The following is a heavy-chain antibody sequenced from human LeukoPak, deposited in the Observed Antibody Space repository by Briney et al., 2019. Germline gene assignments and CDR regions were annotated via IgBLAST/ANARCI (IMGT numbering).Heavy chain of an antibody. J-gene: IGHJ6*02. Sequence: SQTLSLTCAISVDSVSINSAVWNWIRQSPSRGLERLGRTYYRSKWYNDYAGSVKSRITINPDTSKNQFSLQLNSVTPEDTAVYYCARGLGSGEPMDGDPRYYYYYHGMDVWGQGTTVTVSS. CDR2: TYYRSKWYN. CDR1: VDSVSINSAV. CDR3: ARGLGSGEPMDGDPRYYYYYHGMDV. D-gene: IGHD4-17*01. V-gene: IGHV6-1*01.